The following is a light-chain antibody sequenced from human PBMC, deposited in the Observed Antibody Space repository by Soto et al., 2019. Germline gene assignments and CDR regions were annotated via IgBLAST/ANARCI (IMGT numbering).Light chain of an antibody. CDR3: HQYGSSPRT. Sequence: EIVLTQSPGTRSLSPGDRATLSCRASQSVSSNFLAWYQQKPGQAPRLLIYGASIRATGIPDRFSGSGSGTDFTLTIRRLEPEDFAMYFCHQYGSSPRTFGQGTKVEIK. CDR2: GAS. V-gene: IGKV3-20*01. CDR1: QSVSSNF. J-gene: IGKJ1*01.